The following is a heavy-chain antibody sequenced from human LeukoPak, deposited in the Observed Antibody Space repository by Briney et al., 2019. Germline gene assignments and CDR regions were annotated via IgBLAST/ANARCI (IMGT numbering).Heavy chain of an antibody. Sequence: GGSLRLSCVASGFPFSSYWMTWVRQAPGKGLEWVANIKQDGSKKSYVDSVKGRFTISRDNAKNSQYLQMNSLRAEDTAIYYCTRVGYIDEGIDYWGQGTLVTVSS. V-gene: IGHV3-7*04. D-gene: IGHD5-24*01. CDR1: GFPFSSYW. J-gene: IGHJ4*02. CDR3: TRVGYIDEGIDY. CDR2: IKQDGSKK.